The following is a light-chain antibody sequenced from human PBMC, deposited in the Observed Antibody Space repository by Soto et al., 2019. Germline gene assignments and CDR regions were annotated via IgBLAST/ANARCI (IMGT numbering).Light chain of an antibody. J-gene: IGKJ4*01. Sequence: DIQMTQSPSSLSASVGDRVTITCQASQDIINYLNWYQQKPWKAPKLLIYDASNLETGVPSRFSGSGSGTDFTFTISSLQPEDIATYYCQQYDNLPLTFAGGTKVDIK. CDR1: QDIINY. CDR2: DAS. CDR3: QQYDNLPLT. V-gene: IGKV1-33*01.